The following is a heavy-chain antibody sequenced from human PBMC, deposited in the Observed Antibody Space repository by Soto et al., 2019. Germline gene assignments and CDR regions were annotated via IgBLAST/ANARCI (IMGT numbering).Heavy chain of an antibody. CDR2: IYYSGST. Sequence: SDTLSLTCTVSGGSISSYYWGWIRQPPGKGLEWIGSIYYSGSTYYNPSLKSRVTISVDTSKNQFSLKLSSVTAADTAVYYCARHVLVPAAIGGLDVWGQGTTVTVSS. CDR1: GGSISSYY. D-gene: IGHD2-2*02. V-gene: IGHV4-39*01. CDR3: ARHVLVPAAIGGLDV. J-gene: IGHJ6*02.